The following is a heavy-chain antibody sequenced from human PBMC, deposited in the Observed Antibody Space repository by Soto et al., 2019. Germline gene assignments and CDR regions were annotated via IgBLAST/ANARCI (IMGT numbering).Heavy chain of an antibody. CDR1: GFTFSSYG. Sequence: EVQQLESGGGLVQPGGSLRLSCAASGFTFSSYGMSWVRQAPGKGLEWVSAISGSGGSTYNADSVKGRFTISRDNSKNTLYLHINSLRAEDTAVYYCAKNEGYSSGWYLDWGQGTLVTVSS. J-gene: IGHJ4*02. CDR3: AKNEGYSSGWYLD. CDR2: ISGSGGST. V-gene: IGHV3-23*01. D-gene: IGHD6-19*01.